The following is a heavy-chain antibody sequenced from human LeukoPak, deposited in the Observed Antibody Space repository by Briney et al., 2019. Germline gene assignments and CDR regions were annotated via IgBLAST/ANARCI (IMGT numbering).Heavy chain of an antibody. J-gene: IGHJ4*02. V-gene: IGHV4-30-4*01. CDR3: ARAGSGTMVRGVIILFDY. Sequence: SETLSLTCTVSGGSISSGDYYWSWIRQPPGKGLEWIWYIYYSGSTYYNPSLKSRVTISVDTSKNQFSLKLSSVTAADTAVYYCARAGSGTMVRGVIILFDYWGQGTLVTVSS. CDR2: IYYSGST. D-gene: IGHD3-10*01. CDR1: GGSISSGDYY.